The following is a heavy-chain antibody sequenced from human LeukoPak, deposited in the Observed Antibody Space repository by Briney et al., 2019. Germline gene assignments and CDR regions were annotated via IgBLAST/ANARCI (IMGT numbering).Heavy chain of an antibody. J-gene: IGHJ4*02. CDR3: ARRHYYYDRSGFYYYFDT. CDR2: IYPGDSDT. CDR1: GYSFTSYW. Sequence: GESLKISCKGSGYSFTSYWIGRVRQMPGKGLEWMGIIYPGDSDTRYSPSFQGQVTISADKSISTAYLQWSSLKASDTAMYYCARRHYYYDRSGFYYYFDTWGQGTQVTVTS. D-gene: IGHD3-22*01. V-gene: IGHV5-51*01.